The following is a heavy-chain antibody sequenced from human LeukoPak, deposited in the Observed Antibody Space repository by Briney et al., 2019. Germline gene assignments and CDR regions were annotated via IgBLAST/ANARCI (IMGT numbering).Heavy chain of an antibody. CDR1: GYTFTNYG. J-gene: IGHJ4*02. D-gene: IGHD6-6*01. V-gene: IGHV1-18*01. CDR2: INPYNGDT. CDR3: ARDLRSSSVYYFDY. Sequence: ASMKVSCKASGYTFTNYGISWVRQAPGQGLEWMAWINPYNGDTNFAQKLQGRVTVTTDTSTSTAYMELRSLRSDDTAVYYCARDLRSSSVYYFDYWGQGTLVTVSS.